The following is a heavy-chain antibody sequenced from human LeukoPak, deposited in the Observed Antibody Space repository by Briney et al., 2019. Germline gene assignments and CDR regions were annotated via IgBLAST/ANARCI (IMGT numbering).Heavy chain of an antibody. J-gene: IGHJ1*01. Sequence: GGSLRLSCAASGFTFSNYWMHWVRQAPGKGLVWVSRIYSDGSTTTYADSVKGRFTISRDNAKNTLYLQMNSLRAEDTAVYYCAKEWGTAAAGRVYFQNWGQGTLVTVSS. V-gene: IGHV3-74*03. CDR1: GFTFSNYW. D-gene: IGHD6-13*01. CDR3: AKEWGTAAAGRVYFQN. CDR2: IYSDGSTT.